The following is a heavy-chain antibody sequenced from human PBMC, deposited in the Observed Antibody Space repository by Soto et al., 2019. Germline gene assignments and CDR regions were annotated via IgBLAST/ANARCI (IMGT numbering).Heavy chain of an antibody. CDR1: GYSFTSYW. CDR2: IYPGDSDT. Sequence: EVQLVQSGAEVKKPGESLKISCKGSGYSFTSYWIGWVRQMPGKGLEWMGIIYPGDSDTRYSPSFQGQVTISADKSISTAYLQWSSLKASDTAMYYCARNLLRNSIVGEHYYYYGMDVWGQGTTVTVSS. D-gene: IGHD1-26*01. V-gene: IGHV5-51*01. CDR3: ARNLLRNSIVGEHYYYYGMDV. J-gene: IGHJ6*02.